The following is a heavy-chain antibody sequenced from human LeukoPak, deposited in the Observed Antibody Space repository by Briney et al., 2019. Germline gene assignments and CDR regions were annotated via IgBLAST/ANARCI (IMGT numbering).Heavy chain of an antibody. V-gene: IGHV3-53*01. Sequence: GGSLRFSCAASGFTVSSNYMNWVRQAPGKGLEWVSVIYSGGSTYYADSVKGRFTISRDNSKNTLYLQMNSLRAEDTAVYYCAREAVTRNYFDYWGQGTLVTVSS. D-gene: IGHD4-17*01. CDR2: IYSGGST. CDR3: AREAVTRNYFDY. J-gene: IGHJ4*02. CDR1: GFTVSSNY.